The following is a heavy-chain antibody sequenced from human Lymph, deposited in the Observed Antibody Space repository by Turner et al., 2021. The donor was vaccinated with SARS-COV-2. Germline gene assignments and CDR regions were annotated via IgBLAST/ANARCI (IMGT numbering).Heavy chain of an antibody. V-gene: IGHV3-7*01. J-gene: IGHJ4*02. CDR3: ARMGSYSWYFDY. D-gene: IGHD3-16*02. Sequence: EVQLVESGGGLVHPGGSLTLSCAASGFTFSYYSMRWVRQDTGKGREWVANIKKDGSEKYYVECVKGRITISRDNAKNTLILQMNSLRAEDTAVYYCARMGSYSWYFDYWGQGNLVNVSS. CDR1: GFTFSYYS. CDR2: IKKDGSEK.